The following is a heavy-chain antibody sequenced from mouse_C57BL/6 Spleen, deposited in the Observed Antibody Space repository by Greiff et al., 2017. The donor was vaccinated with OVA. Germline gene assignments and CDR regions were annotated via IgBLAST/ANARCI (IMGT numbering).Heavy chain of an antibody. D-gene: IGHD2-5*01. CDR2: ISYDGSN. Sequence: EVKLQESGPGLVKPSQSLSLTCSVTGYSITSGYYWNWIRQFPGNKLEWMGYISYDGSNNYNPSLKNRIPITRDTSKNQFFLKLNSVTTEDTATYYCARDYSNYVYWYFDVWGTGTTVTVSS. CDR3: ARDYSNYVYWYFDV. V-gene: IGHV3-6*01. J-gene: IGHJ1*03. CDR1: GYSITSGYY.